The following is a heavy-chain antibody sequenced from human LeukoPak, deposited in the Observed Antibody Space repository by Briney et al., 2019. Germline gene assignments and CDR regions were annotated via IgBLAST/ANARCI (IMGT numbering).Heavy chain of an antibody. Sequence: PGGSLRLSCAASGFTVSSNYMSWVRQAPGKGLEWVSVVYSGGSTYYADSVKGRFTISRDNSKNTLYLQMNSLRVEDTAVYYCAREWSGFGELPDYWGQGTLVTVSS. J-gene: IGHJ4*02. D-gene: IGHD3-10*01. V-gene: IGHV3-66*01. CDR3: AREWSGFGELPDY. CDR1: GFTVSSNY. CDR2: VYSGGST.